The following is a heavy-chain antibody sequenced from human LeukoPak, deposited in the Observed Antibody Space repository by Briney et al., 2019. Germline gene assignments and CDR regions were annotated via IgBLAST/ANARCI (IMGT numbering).Heavy chain of an antibody. J-gene: IGHJ4*02. D-gene: IGHD6-13*01. V-gene: IGHV3-30*02. CDR3: AKDQSDSSSWYNYFDY. Sequence: GGSLRLSCAASGFTFNSYGIHWVRQAPGKGLEWVAFIRYDGSNKYYADSVKGRFTISRDNSKNTLYLQMNSLRAEDTAVYYCAKDQSDSSSWYNYFDYWGQGTLVTVSS. CDR2: IRYDGSNK. CDR1: GFTFNSYG.